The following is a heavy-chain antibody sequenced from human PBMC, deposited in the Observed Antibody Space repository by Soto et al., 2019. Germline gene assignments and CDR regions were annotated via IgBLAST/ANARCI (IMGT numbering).Heavy chain of an antibody. J-gene: IGHJ6*02. CDR3: ARHSKWVAATTYCFYGMDV. CDR1: GYSFTSYW. Sequence: GESLKISCKGSGYSFTSYWIGWVRQMPGKGLEWMGIIYPADSDTRYSPSFQGQVTISADKSISTAYLQWSSLKASDTAMYYCARHSKWVAATTYCFYGMDVWGQGTRVSVSS. D-gene: IGHD2-15*01. CDR2: IYPADSDT. V-gene: IGHV5-51*01.